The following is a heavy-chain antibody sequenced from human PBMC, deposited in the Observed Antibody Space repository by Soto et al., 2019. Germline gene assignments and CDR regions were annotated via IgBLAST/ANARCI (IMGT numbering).Heavy chain of an antibody. CDR2: IWYDGSNK. D-gene: IGHD6-19*01. J-gene: IGHJ4*02. CDR3: ARTTYYSSGWYKF. Sequence: LRLSCAASGFTFSSYGMHWVRQAPGKGLEWVAVIWYDGSNKYYADSVKGRFTISRDDSKNTLYLQMNSLRAEDTAVYYCARTTYYSSGWYKFWGQGTLVTVSS. V-gene: IGHV3-33*01. CDR1: GFTFSSYG.